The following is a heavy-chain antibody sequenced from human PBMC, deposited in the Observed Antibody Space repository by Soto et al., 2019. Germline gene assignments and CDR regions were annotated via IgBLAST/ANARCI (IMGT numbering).Heavy chain of an antibody. D-gene: IGHD3-10*01. J-gene: IGHJ4*02. CDR3: ASPSYGSGSYY. V-gene: IGHV1-3*01. Sequence: QVQLVQSGAEVKNPRASVKVSCKVSGYTFSNYLLPSVRQAPGQGLEWMGWINAGNGPPKYSQKFQGRVPFTRDTSATTAYIERSSLRSEDTAVYYCASPSYGSGSYYWGQGTLVSVSS. CDR2: INAGNGPP. CDR1: GYTFSNYL.